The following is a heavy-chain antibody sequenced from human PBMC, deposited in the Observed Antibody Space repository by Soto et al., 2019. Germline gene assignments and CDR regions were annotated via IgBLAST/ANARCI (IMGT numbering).Heavy chain of an antibody. V-gene: IGHV4-30-4*01. D-gene: IGHD1-26*01. CDR3: ASGGSSNWFDP. Sequence: VQLQESGPGLVKPSQTLSLTCTVSSGSISSADYYWSWIRQPPGKGLEWIRYIYYTGSAYYNPSLKGRVTMSVDTSKKQFSLKVTSVTAADTAVYYCASGGSSNWFDPWGQGTLVTVSS. CDR2: IYYTGSA. J-gene: IGHJ5*02. CDR1: SGSISSADYY.